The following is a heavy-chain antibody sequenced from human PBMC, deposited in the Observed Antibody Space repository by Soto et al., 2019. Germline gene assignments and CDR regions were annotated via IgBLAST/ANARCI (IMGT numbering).Heavy chain of an antibody. CDR2: IYTSGST. V-gene: IGHV4-4*07. Sequence: PSETLSLTGTVPGGSISSYYWSWIRQPAGKGLEWIGRIYTSGSTNYNPSLKSRVTMSVDTSKNQCSVKLSSVTAADTAVYYCAREYYDILTGYQNWFDPWGQGTLVTVSS. CDR3: AREYYDILTGYQNWFDP. J-gene: IGHJ5*02. CDR1: GGSISSYY. D-gene: IGHD3-9*01.